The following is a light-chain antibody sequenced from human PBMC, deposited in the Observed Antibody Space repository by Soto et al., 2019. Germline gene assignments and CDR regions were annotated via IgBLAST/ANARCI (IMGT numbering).Light chain of an antibody. CDR3: QQRNNYAGT. CDR1: QGIDSY. CDR2: AAS. V-gene: IGKV1-9*01. Sequence: DIQLTQSPSFLSASVGDRVTITCRASQGIDSYLAWYQQKPGKAPNLLISAASTLQSGVPSRFSGSLSGTEFTLTLSSLQHEAAATYYWQQRNNYAGTFGQGTKVEI. J-gene: IGKJ1*01.